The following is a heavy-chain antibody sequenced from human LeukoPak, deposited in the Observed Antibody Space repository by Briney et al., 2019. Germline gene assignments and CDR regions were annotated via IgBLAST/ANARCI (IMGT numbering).Heavy chain of an antibody. J-gene: IGHJ6*03. V-gene: IGHV3-74*01. CDR3: ARNFYYGSGSYLYMDV. CDR1: GFTFSTYW. Sequence: GGSLRLSCAASGFTFSTYWMHWVRQAPGKGLVWVSRITSDGSSTSYADSVKGRFTLSRDNAKNTLYLQMHSLRAEDTAVYYCARNFYYGSGSYLYMDVWGEGTTVTLSS. CDR2: ITSDGSST. D-gene: IGHD3-10*01.